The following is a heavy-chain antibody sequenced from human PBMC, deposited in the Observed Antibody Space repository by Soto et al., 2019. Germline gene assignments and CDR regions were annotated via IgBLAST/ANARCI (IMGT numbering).Heavy chain of an antibody. CDR3: TRGPRSTSTGTGAF. CDR1: GFTFSMYW. D-gene: IGHD1-1*01. V-gene: IGHV3-74*01. CDR2: INDDGIST. J-gene: IGHJ4*02. Sequence: LRLSCAASGFTFSMYWMHWVRQVPGKGPEWVSRINDDGISTNYADSVKGRFTISRDNAKNTLYLQMNALRVEDTAVYYCTRGPRSTSTGTGAFWGQGTLVTVSS.